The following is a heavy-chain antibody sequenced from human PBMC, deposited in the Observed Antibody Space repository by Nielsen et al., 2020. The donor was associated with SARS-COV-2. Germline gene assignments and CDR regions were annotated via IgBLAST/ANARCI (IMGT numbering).Heavy chain of an antibody. Sequence: ASVPVSCKTSGYTFPSFAIHWVRQAPGQSLEWMGWINAGNGNTKYSQKFQGRVTMTRDTSANTAYMELSSLSSEDTAVYYCARITPSSGWDYWGQGTLVTVSS. V-gene: IGHV1-3*01. CDR2: INAGNGNT. CDR1: GYTFPSFA. D-gene: IGHD6-19*01. J-gene: IGHJ4*02. CDR3: ARITPSSGWDY.